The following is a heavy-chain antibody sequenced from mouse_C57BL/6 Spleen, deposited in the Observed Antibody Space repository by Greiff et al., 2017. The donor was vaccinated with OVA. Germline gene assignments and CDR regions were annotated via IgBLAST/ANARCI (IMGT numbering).Heavy chain of an antibody. CDR3: ARKFYDNYVKDYFDY. CDR2: IYPSDSET. Sequence: QVQLQQPGAELVRPGSSVKLSCKASGYTFTSYWMDWVKQRPGQGLEWIGNIYPSDSETHYNQKFKDKATLTVDKSSSTAYMQLSSLTSEDSAVYYCARKFYDNYVKDYFDYWGQGTTLTVSS. CDR1: GYTFTSYW. V-gene: IGHV1-61*01. D-gene: IGHD2-1*01. J-gene: IGHJ2*01.